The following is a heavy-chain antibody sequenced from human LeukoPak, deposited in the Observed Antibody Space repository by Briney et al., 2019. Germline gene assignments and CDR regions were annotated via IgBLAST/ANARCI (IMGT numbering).Heavy chain of an antibody. V-gene: IGHV3-30*04. Sequence: GRSLRLSCAASGFTFSSYAMHWVRQAPGKGLEWVAVISYDGSNKYYADSVKGRFTISRDNSKNTLYLQMNSLRAEDTAVYYCAKDIGRGWYLLYFDYWGQGTLVTVSS. CDR1: GFTFSSYA. CDR3: AKDIGRGWYLLYFDY. D-gene: IGHD6-19*01. CDR2: ISYDGSNK. J-gene: IGHJ4*02.